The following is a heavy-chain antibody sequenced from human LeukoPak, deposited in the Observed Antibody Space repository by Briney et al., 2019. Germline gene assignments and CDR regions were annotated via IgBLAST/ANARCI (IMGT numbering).Heavy chain of an antibody. CDR2: ISAYNGNT. Sequence: ASVKVSCKASGYTFTSYGISWVRQAPGHGLEWMGWISAYNGNTNYAQKLQGRVTMTPDTSTSTGYMELRSMRSDDKAVYYCARDLGRDYDFWSGYYTQHYFANWGQGTLVTVSS. J-gene: IGHJ4*02. CDR3: ARDLGRDYDFWSGYYTQHYFAN. V-gene: IGHV1-18*01. CDR1: GYTFTSYG. D-gene: IGHD3-3*01.